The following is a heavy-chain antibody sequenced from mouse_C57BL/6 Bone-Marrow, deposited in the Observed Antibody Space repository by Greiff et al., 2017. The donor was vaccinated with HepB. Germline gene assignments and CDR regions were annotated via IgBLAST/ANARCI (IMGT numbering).Heavy chain of an antibody. CDR1: GYTFTSYG. Sequence: QVQLQQSGAELARPGASVKLSCKASGYTFTSYGISWVKQRTGQGLEWIGEIYPRSGNTYYNEKFKGKSTLTTDKSSSTAYMEIRSLTSEDSAVYFCARDYEYDYAYWGQGTLVTVSA. CDR3: ARDYEYDYAY. CDR2: IYPRSGNT. V-gene: IGHV1-81*01. D-gene: IGHD2-4*01. J-gene: IGHJ3*01.